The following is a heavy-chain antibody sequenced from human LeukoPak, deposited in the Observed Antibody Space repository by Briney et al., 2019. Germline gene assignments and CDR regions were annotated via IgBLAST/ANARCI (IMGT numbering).Heavy chain of an antibody. CDR1: GFTFSSYE. CDR2: ISNGGSDI. J-gene: IGHJ4*02. Sequence: GGSLRLSCAASGFTFSSYEMNWVRQAPGKGLEWVSYISNGGSDIYYAGSVKGRFTISRDNAKNSLYLQMNSLRAEDTAVYYCATVGRAARPGYWGQGTLVTVSS. D-gene: IGHD6-6*01. CDR3: ATVGRAARPGY. V-gene: IGHV3-48*03.